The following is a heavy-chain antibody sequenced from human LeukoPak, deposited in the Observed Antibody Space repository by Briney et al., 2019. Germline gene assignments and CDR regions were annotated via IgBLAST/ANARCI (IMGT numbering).Heavy chain of an antibody. J-gene: IGHJ5*02. V-gene: IGHV3-23*01. CDR3: AKVANYYGSGSYYDNWFDP. CDR1: GFTFSSYG. D-gene: IGHD3-10*01. Sequence: GGSLRLSCAASGFTFSSYGMSWVRQAPGKGLEWVSAISGSGGSTYYADSVKGRFTISTDNSKNTLYLQMNSLRAEDTAVYYCAKVANYYGSGSYYDNWFDPWGQGTLVTVSS. CDR2: ISGSGGST.